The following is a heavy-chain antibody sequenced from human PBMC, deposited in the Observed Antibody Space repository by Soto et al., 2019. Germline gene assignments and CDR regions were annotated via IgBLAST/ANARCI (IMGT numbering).Heavy chain of an antibody. Sequence: EVQLVESGGGLVKPGGSLRLSCAASGFTFSSYSMNWVRQAPGKGLEWVSSISSSSSYIYYADSVKGRFTISRDNAKNSLYLQMNSLRAEDTAVYYCAREKQPGIAAAGPPNPWGQGTLVTVSS. J-gene: IGHJ5*02. CDR2: ISSSSSYI. V-gene: IGHV3-21*01. D-gene: IGHD6-13*01. CDR3: AREKQPGIAAAGPPNP. CDR1: GFTFSSYS.